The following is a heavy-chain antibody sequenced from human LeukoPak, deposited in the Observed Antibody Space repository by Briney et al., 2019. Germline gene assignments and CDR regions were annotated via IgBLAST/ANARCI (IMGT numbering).Heavy chain of an antibody. CDR1: GFTFSGYA. D-gene: IGHD2-15*01. J-gene: IGHJ3*02. CDR3: ARVSRYCNGGSCYSGAFDI. CDR2: IFASGSTT. V-gene: IGHV3-20*01. Sequence: GGSLRLSCAASGFTFSGYAMNWVRQAPGKGLEWVSLIFASGSTTKYADSVKGRFTISRDNARNSLYLQMNSLGAEDTALYHCARVSRYCNGGSCYSGAFDIWGQGTMVTVSS.